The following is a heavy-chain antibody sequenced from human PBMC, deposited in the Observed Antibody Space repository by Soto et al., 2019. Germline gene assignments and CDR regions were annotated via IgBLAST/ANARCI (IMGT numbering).Heavy chain of an antibody. V-gene: IGHV4-30-4*01. CDR1: GGSISSGDYY. CDR2: IYYSGST. D-gene: IGHD5-18*01. J-gene: IGHJ4*02. CDR3: ARVDTAMGTGYHFDY. Sequence: PSETLSLTCTVSGGSISSGDYYWSWIRQPPGKGLEWIGYIYYSGSTYYNPSLKSRVTISVDTSKNQFSLKLSSVTAADTAVYYCARVDTAMGTGYHFDYWGQGTLVTVSS.